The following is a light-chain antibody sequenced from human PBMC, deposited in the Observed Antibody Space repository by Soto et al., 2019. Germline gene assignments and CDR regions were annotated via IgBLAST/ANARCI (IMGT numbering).Light chain of an antibody. Sequence: EIVLTQSPGTLSLSPGERATLSFTASQSVSSSSLAWYHQKPGQAPRLLIYGASSRATGIPDRFSGSGSGTDFTLTISRLEPEDFAVYFCQQYGSSPITFGQGTRLEIK. CDR1: QSVSSSS. CDR3: QQYGSSPIT. J-gene: IGKJ5*01. CDR2: GAS. V-gene: IGKV3-20*01.